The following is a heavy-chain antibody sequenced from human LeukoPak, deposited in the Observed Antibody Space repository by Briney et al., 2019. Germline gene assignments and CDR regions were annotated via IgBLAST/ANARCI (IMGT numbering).Heavy chain of an antibody. CDR3: AKVEVGATSYFDY. V-gene: IGHV3-23*01. CDR1: GFTFSSYG. Sequence: GGSLRLSCAASGFTFSSYGMSWVRQAPGKGLEWVSAISGSGGSTYHADSVKGRFTISRDNSKNTLYLQMNSLRAEDTAVYYCAKVEVGATSYFDYWGQGTLVTVSS. J-gene: IGHJ4*02. D-gene: IGHD1-26*01. CDR2: ISGSGGST.